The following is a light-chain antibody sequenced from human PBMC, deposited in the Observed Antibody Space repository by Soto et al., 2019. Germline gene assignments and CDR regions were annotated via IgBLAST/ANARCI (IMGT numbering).Light chain of an antibody. J-gene: IGKJ4*01. CDR2: GAS. V-gene: IGKV3-15*01. CDR1: QIVSSN. Sequence: EIVLTQSPATLSVSPGERATLSCRASQIVSSNLAWYQQKPGQAPRFLIYGASTRATGIPARFSGSGSGTEFTLTISSLQSEDFAVYYCQQYDNWPLPFGGGSKVDNK. CDR3: QQYDNWPLP.